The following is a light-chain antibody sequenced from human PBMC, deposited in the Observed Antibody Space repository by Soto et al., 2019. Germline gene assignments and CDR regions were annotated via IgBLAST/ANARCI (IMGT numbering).Light chain of an antibody. CDR2: EVS. CDR1: SSDVGAYNY. Sequence: QSVLTQPPSASGSPGQSLTISCTGTSSDVGAYNYVSWYQQHPGKAPKLMIYEVSERPSGVPDRFSGSKSGNMASLTVSGLLAEDEADYYCSSYAGSNNYVFGTGTKVTVL. J-gene: IGLJ1*01. V-gene: IGLV2-8*01. CDR3: SSYAGSNNYV.